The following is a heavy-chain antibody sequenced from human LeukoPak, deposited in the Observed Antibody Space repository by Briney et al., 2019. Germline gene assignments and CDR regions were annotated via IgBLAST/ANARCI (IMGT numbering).Heavy chain of an antibody. Sequence: GGSLRLSCAASGFTVSSNYMSWVRQAPGKGLEWVSVIYSGGTTYYADSVKGRFTISRDNSKNTLYLQMNSLRAEDTAVYYCAREYFDYWGQGTLVTASS. V-gene: IGHV3-53*01. CDR3: AREYFDY. J-gene: IGHJ4*02. CDR1: GFTVSSNY. CDR2: IYSGGTT.